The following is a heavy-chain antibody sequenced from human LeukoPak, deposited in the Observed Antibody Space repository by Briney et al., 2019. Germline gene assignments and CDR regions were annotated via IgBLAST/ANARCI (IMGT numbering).Heavy chain of an antibody. V-gene: IGHV1-69*04. CDR2: IIPILGIA. CDR3: ATFIAAAGNIGAFDI. CDR1: GGTFSSYA. D-gene: IGHD6-13*01. J-gene: IGHJ3*02. Sequence: ASVKVSCKASGGTFSSYAISWVRQAPGQGLEWMGRIIPILGIANYAQKFQGRVTMTEDTSTDTAYMELSSLRSEDTAVYYCATFIAAAGNIGAFDIWGQRTMVTVSS.